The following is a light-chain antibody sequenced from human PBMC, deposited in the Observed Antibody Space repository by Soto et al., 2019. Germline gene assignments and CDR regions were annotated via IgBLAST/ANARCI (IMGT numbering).Light chain of an antibody. Sequence: DIQLTQSPSFLSASVGDRVTITCRASQGISSYLAWYQQKPGKAPKLLIYSASTLESGVPSRFSGSGSGTEFTLTINSLQPEDFATYYCQHLSAYPRTFGQGTKVDIK. CDR2: SAS. CDR3: QHLSAYPRT. V-gene: IGKV1-9*01. CDR1: QGISSY. J-gene: IGKJ1*01.